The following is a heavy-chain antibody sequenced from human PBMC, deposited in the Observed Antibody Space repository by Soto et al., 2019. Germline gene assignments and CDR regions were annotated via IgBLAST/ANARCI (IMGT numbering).Heavy chain of an antibody. V-gene: IGHV1-8*01. CDR3: ARVWFGERADYGMDV. CDR2: MNPNSGNT. D-gene: IGHD3-10*01. CDR1: GYTFTSYD. Sequence: ASVKVSCKASGYTFTSYDINWVRQATGQGLEWMGWMNPNSGNTGYAQKFQGRVTMTRNTSISTAYMELSRLRSDDTAVYYCARVWFGERADYGMDVWGQGTTVTVS. J-gene: IGHJ6*02.